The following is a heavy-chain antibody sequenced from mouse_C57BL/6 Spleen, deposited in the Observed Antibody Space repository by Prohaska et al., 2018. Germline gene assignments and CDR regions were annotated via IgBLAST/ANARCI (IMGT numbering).Heavy chain of an antibody. V-gene: IGHV1-15*01. J-gene: IGHJ1*03. CDR2: IDPETGGP. Sequence: QVQLQQSGAELVRPGASVTLSCKASGYTFTDYEMHWVKQTPVHGLEWIGAIDPETGGPAYNQKFKGKAILTADKSSSTAYIELRSLTSEDSAVYYCTRSNYYGRSPSYFDVWGTGTTVTVSS. D-gene: IGHD1-1*01. CDR3: TRSNYYGRSPSYFDV. CDR1: GYTFTDYE.